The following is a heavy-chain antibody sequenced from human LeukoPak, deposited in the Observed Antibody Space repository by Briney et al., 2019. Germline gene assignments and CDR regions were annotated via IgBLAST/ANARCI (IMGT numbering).Heavy chain of an antibody. Sequence: PGGSLRLSCAASGFTFSSYSMNWVRQAPGKGLEWVSSISSSSSYIYYADSVKGRFTISRDNAKNSLYLQMNSLRAEDTAVYYCAKDGSSWYHNWFDPWGQGTLVTVSS. CDR1: GFTFSSYS. J-gene: IGHJ5*02. CDR2: ISSSSSYI. V-gene: IGHV3-21*01. D-gene: IGHD6-13*01. CDR3: AKDGSSWYHNWFDP.